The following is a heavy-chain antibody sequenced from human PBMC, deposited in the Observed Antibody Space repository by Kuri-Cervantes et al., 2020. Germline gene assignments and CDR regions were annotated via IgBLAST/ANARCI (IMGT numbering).Heavy chain of an antibody. J-gene: IGHJ6*02. CDR3: AREGKVVTMVRGVYYYYGMDV. D-gene: IGHD3-10*01. CDR2: INPSGGST. CDR1: GYTFTSYY. Sequence: ASVKVSCKASGYTFTSYYMHWVRQAPGQGLEWMGIINPSGGSTSYAQKFQGRVTMTRDTSTSTVHMELSSLRSEDTAVYYCAREGKVVTMVRGVYYYYGMDVWGQGTTVTVSS. V-gene: IGHV1-46*01.